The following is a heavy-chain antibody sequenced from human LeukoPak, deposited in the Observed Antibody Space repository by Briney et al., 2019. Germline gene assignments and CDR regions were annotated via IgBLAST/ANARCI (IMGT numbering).Heavy chain of an antibody. V-gene: IGHV4-59*01. D-gene: IGHD1-26*01. Sequence: SETLSLTCTVSGGSISSYYWSWIRQPPGKGLEWIGYIYYSGSTNYNPSHKSRVTISVDTSKNQFSLKLSSVTAADTAVYYCARVLLGAHDYWGQGTLVTVSS. CDR1: GGSISSYY. J-gene: IGHJ4*02. CDR2: IYYSGST. CDR3: ARVLLGAHDY.